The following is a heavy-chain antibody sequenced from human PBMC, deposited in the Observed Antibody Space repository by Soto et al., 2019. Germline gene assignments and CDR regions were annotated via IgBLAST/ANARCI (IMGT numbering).Heavy chain of an antibody. J-gene: IGHJ5*02. Sequence: ASVKVSCKASGYTFTSYGIRWVRQAPGQGLEWMGWISAYNGNTNYAQKLQGRVTMTTDTSTSTAYMELRSLRSDDTAVYYCARDRNYDFWSGPYWFDPWGQGTLVTVSS. CDR3: ARDRNYDFWSGPYWFDP. V-gene: IGHV1-18*01. D-gene: IGHD3-3*01. CDR2: ISAYNGNT. CDR1: GYTFTSYG.